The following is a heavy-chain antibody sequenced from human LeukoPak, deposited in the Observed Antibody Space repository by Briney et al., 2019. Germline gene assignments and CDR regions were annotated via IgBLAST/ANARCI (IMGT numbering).Heavy chain of an antibody. CDR3: ASFGRQLPRGSNWFDP. J-gene: IGHJ5*02. V-gene: IGHV4-59*01. D-gene: IGHD2-2*01. CDR2: IYYSGRT. CDR1: GGSISSYY. Sequence: SETLSLTCTVSGGSISSYYWSWIRQPPGKGLEWIGYIYYSGRTNYNPCLKSRVTISVDTSKNQFSLKLSSVTAADTAVYYCASFGRQLPRGSNWFDPWGQGTLVTVSS.